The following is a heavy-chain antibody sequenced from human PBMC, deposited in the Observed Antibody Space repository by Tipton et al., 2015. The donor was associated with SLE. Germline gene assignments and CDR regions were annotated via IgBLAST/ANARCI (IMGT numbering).Heavy chain of an antibody. CDR2: IKQDGNEK. J-gene: IGHJ4*02. D-gene: IGHD1-26*01. V-gene: IGHV3-7*01. CDR1: GFTFNYYW. CDR3: VRDDRAVFDY. Sequence: SLRLSCAASGFTFNYYWMTWVRQAPGKEVEWVANIKQDGNEKYYVDSVKGRFTISRDNAKKSVYLQMNNLRVENTAVYYCVRDDRAVFDYWGQGTLVSVSS.